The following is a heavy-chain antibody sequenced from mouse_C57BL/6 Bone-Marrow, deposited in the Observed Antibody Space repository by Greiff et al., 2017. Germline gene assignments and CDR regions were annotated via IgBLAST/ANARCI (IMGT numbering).Heavy chain of an antibody. D-gene: IGHD1-1*01. J-gene: IGHJ4*01. Sequence: VKLMESGPELVKPGASVKLSCKASGYTFTSYDINWVKQRPGQGLEWIGWIYPRDGSTKYNEKFKGKATLTVATSSSTAYMELHSLTSEDSAVYFCARRGYYGSLDYWGQGTSVTVSS. V-gene: IGHV1-85*01. CDR2: IYPRDGST. CDR1: GYTFTSYD. CDR3: ARRGYYGSLDY.